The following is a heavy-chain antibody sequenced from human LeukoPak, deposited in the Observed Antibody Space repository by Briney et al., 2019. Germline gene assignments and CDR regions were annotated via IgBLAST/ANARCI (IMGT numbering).Heavy chain of an antibody. CDR1: GFTVNSNY. V-gene: IGHV3-30*02. D-gene: IGHD7-27*01. CDR2: TRYDGSNK. CDR3: AKGGDRGTYYFDY. Sequence: GGSLRLSCAASGFTVNSNYMSWVRQAAGKGLEWVAFTRYDGSNKYYADSVKGRFTISRDNSKNSLYLQMNSLRAEDTAVYYCAKGGDRGTYYFDYWGQGILVTVSS. J-gene: IGHJ4*02.